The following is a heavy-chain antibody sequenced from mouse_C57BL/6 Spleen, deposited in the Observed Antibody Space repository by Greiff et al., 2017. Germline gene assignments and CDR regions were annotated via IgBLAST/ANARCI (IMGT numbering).Heavy chain of an antibody. Sequence: DVKLVESGGGLVQPGGSLSLSCAASGFTFTDYYMSWVRQPPGKALEWLGFIRNKANGYTTEYSASVKGRFTISRDNSQSILYLQMNALRAEDSATYDCARYMASLLLFDYWGQGTTLTVSS. J-gene: IGHJ2*01. V-gene: IGHV7-3*01. CDR2: IRNKANGYTT. CDR1: GFTFTDYY. D-gene: IGHD2-1*01. CDR3: ARYMASLLLFDY.